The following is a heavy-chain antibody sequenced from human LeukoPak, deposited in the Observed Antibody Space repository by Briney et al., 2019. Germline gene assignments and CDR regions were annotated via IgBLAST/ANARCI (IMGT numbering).Heavy chain of an antibody. CDR2: INHSGST. CDR1: GGSFSDYY. V-gene: IGHV4-34*01. CDR3: ARGEAGWYFDL. J-gene: IGHJ2*01. Sequence: PSETLSLACAVYGGSFSDYYWSWIRQPPGKGLEWIGEINHSGSTNYNPSLKSRVTISVDTSKNQFSLKLSSVTAADTAVYYCARGEAGWYFDLWGRGTLVTVSS.